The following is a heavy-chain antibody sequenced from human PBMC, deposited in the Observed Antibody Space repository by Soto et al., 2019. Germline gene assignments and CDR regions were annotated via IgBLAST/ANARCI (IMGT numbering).Heavy chain of an antibody. CDR2: IIHVFQTA. D-gene: IGHD3-22*01. CDR3: ARGGSGYTWFNEF. V-gene: IGHV1-69*01. Sequence: QEQLVQSGAEVKKTVSSVKVACKSSGGLFSSYPISWVRQVPGQGLEWMGGIIHVFQTAYYTQRFQGRVTITGDESTNTAYMELSSLRSEDKAIYYCARGGSGYTWFNEFWGQGTLVTVSS. J-gene: IGHJ4*02. CDR1: GGLFSSYP.